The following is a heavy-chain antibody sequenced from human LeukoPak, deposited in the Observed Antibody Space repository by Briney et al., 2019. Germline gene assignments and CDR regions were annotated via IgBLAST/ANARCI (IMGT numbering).Heavy chain of an antibody. Sequence: GGSLRLSCAASGFTVSSNYMSWVRQAPGKGLEWVSIIYNAATTYYADSVKGRFTISRDNSKNTLYLQMNSLRAGDTAVYYCASILLWYVYDYWGQGTLVTVSS. CDR1: GFTVSSNY. J-gene: IGHJ4*02. V-gene: IGHV3-66*01. CDR3: ASILLWYVYDY. D-gene: IGHD3-10*01. CDR2: IYNAATT.